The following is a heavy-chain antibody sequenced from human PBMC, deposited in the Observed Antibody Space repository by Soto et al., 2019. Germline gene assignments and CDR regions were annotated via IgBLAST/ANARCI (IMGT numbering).Heavy chain of an antibody. D-gene: IGHD2-15*01. CDR2: IKPNTDDT. V-gene: IGHV1-2*02. Sequence: ASVEVSCKPSGFTFSGFYLHWVRQAPGQGLEWMGWIKPNTDDTGYAQKFQGRVTLTWDTSSSAGYLDLSRLRSEDTAVYYCARSPYSLEGDGQHYYYGMDLWGLGTTVTVSS. J-gene: IGHJ6*02. CDR3: ARSPYSLEGDGQHYYYGMDL. CDR1: GFTFSGFY.